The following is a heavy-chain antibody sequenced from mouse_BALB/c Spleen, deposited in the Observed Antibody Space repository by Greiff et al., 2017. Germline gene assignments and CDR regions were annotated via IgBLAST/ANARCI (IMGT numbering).Heavy chain of an antibody. D-gene: IGHD2-10*02. CDR2: INPSSGYT. Sequence: VQLQESGAELARPGASVKMSCKASGYTFTSYTMHWVKQRPGQGLEWIGYINPSSGYTNYNQKFKDKATLTADKSSSTAYMQLSSLTSEDSAVYYCAREGYGNYEYAMDYWGQGTSVTVSS. CDR1: GYTFTSYT. J-gene: IGHJ4*01. V-gene: IGHV1-4*01. CDR3: AREGYGNYEYAMDY.